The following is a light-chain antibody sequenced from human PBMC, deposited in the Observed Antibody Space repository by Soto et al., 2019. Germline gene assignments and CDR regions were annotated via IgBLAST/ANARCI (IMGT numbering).Light chain of an antibody. CDR1: SSDVGAYNY. J-gene: IGLJ1*01. CDR2: DVN. Sequence: QPVLTQPASVSGSPGQSITISCTGTSSDVGAYNYVAWYQQHPGKAPQLIIYDVNNRPSGVSHRFSGSKSGDTASLTISGLQAEDEADYYCTSFTNIITYVFGTGTKLTVL. CDR3: TSFTNIITYV. V-gene: IGLV2-14*01.